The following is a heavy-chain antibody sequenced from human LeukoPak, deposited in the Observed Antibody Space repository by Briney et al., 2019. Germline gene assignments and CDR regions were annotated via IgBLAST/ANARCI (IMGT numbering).Heavy chain of an antibody. CDR1: GGSISSSSYY. Sequence: QSSETLSLTCTVSGGSISSSSYYWAWIRKPPGKGLEWVSAISGSGGITYYADSVKGRFTISRDNSKNTLYLQMNSLRAEDTAVYYCARGSGVNDYWGQGTLVTVSS. CDR3: ARGSGVNDY. D-gene: IGHD3-3*01. J-gene: IGHJ4*02. V-gene: IGHV3-23*01. CDR2: ISGSGGIT.